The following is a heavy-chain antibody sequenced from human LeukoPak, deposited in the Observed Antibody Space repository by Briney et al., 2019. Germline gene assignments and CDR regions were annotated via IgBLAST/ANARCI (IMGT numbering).Heavy chain of an antibody. J-gene: IGHJ4*02. D-gene: IGHD3-10*01. V-gene: IGHV3-23*01. CDR3: AKDFLGTYGYFNY. CDR2: ISGSGANT. Sequence: GGSLRLSCAASGFTFSSYAMNWVRQAPGKGLEWVSVISGSGANTYYADSVKGRFTISRDNSKNTLYLQMNSLRAEDTAVYYCAKDFLGTYGYFNYWGQGTLVTVSS. CDR1: GFTFSSYA.